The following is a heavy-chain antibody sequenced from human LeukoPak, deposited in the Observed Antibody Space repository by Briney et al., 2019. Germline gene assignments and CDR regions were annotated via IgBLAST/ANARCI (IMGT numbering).Heavy chain of an antibody. Sequence: ASVKVSCKASGYTFTSYSISWVRQAPGQGLEWMGWINPNSAGANYAQKFQGRVTMTRDTSISTAYMELSRLTSDDTAVYYCARGVISGTPDYYYYYMDVWGKGTTVTVSS. D-gene: IGHD1-7*01. V-gene: IGHV1-2*02. J-gene: IGHJ6*03. CDR1: GYTFTSYS. CDR2: INPNSAGA. CDR3: ARGVISGTPDYYYYYMDV.